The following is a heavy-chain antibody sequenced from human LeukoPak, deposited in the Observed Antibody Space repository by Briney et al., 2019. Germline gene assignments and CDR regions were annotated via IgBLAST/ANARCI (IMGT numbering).Heavy chain of an antibody. J-gene: IGHJ5*02. CDR2: MNPNSGNT. Sequence: ASVKVSCKASGYTFTSYDINWVRQATGQGLEWMGGMNPNSGNTGYAQKFQGRVTMTRNTSISTAYMGLSSLRSEDTAVYYCARGSASGWYTWFDPWGQGTLVTVSS. D-gene: IGHD6-19*01. CDR1: GYTFTSYD. V-gene: IGHV1-8*01. CDR3: ARGSASGWYTWFDP.